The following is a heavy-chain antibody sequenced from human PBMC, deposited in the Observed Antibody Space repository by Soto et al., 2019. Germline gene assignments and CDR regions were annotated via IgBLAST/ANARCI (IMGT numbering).Heavy chain of an antibody. CDR2: ISAYNGNT. J-gene: IGHJ3*02. CDR3: ARDEXAWXXXAFDI. V-gene: IGHV1-18*01. Sequence: QVQLVQSGAEVKKPGASVKVSCXXSXYXFTSYXISWXXQAPGXXLEWMGWISAYNGNTNYAQKLQGRVTMTTDTSTSTAYMELRSLRSDDTAVYYCARDEXAWXXXAFDIWGQGTMVTVSS. CDR1: XYXFTSYX. D-gene: IGHD3-9*01.